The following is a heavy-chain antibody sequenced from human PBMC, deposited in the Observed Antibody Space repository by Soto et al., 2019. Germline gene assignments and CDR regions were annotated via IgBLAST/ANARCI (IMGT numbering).Heavy chain of an antibody. J-gene: IGHJ4*02. V-gene: IGHV3-9*01. CDR1: GFTFDDYA. D-gene: IGHD6-13*01. Sequence: EVQLVESGGGLVQPGRSLRLSCAASGFTFDDYAMHWVRQAPGKGLEWVSGISWNRGSIGYADSVKGRFTISRDNAKNSLYLQMNSLRAEDTALYYCAKDPTPDSIAAAGTPDYWGQGTLVTVSS. CDR3: AKDPTPDSIAAAGTPDY. CDR2: ISWNRGSI.